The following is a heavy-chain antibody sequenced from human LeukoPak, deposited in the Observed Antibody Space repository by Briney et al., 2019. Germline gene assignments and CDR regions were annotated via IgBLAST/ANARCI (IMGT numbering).Heavy chain of an antibody. Sequence: SETLSLTCTVSGGSISSYYWSWLRQPPGKGLEGLGYIYYSGSTNYSPSLKSRVTISVDTSKNQFSLNLISVTAADTAVYYCARASSYTGHLGWWGQGTLVTVSS. CDR2: IYYSGST. V-gene: IGHV4-59*08. CDR1: GGSISSYY. J-gene: IGHJ4*02. CDR3: ARASSYTGHLGW. D-gene: IGHD2-2*01.